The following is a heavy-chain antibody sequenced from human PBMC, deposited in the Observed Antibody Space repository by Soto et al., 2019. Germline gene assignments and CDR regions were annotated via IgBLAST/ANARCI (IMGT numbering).Heavy chain of an antibody. CDR1: GSSVTTYY. Sequence: XETLALTCSVYGSSVTTYYWTWIRQLPGKGLEWVGEINNRGNTNYNPSLKSRLTVSLDTSKTQFSLKLTSVTAADTAVYYCLMVTYSGMDVWGQGTTVTVSS. V-gene: IGHV4-34*01. J-gene: IGHJ6*02. D-gene: IGHD3-10*01. CDR3: LMVTYSGMDV. CDR2: INNRGNT.